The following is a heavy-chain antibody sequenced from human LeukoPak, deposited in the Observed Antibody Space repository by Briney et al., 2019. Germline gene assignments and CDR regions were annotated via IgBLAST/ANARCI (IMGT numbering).Heavy chain of an antibody. CDR2: ISGSGGST. CDR3: ARLQYSGYDLARGFDY. CDR1: GFTFASHA. V-gene: IGHV3-23*01. Sequence: GGSLRLSCAASGFTFASHAMSWVRQAPGKGLEWVSGISGSGGSTYYADSVKGHFTISRDNSKNTLYLQMDSLRAEDTAIYYCARLQYSGYDLARGFDYWGQGILVTVSS. J-gene: IGHJ4*02. D-gene: IGHD5-12*01.